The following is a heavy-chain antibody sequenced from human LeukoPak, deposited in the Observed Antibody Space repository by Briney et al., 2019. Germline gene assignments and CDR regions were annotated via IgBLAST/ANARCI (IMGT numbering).Heavy chain of an antibody. V-gene: IGHV3-21*01. CDR3: ARDVEDGDYDPPQMSGDI. CDR1: GFTFSSYS. D-gene: IGHD4-17*01. Sequence: GGSLRLSCAASGFTFSSYSMNWVRQAPGKGLEWVSSISSSSSYIYYADSVKGRFTISRDNAKNSLYLQMNSLRAEDTAVYYCARDVEDGDYDPPQMSGDIWGQGTMVTVSS. CDR2: ISSSSSYI. J-gene: IGHJ3*02.